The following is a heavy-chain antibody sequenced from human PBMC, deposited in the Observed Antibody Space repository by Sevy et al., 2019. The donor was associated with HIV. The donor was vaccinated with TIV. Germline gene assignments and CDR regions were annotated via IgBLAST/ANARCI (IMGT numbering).Heavy chain of an antibody. CDR1: GFTFRSYA. J-gene: IGHJ4*02. CDR3: AKYLAYESSGYHDY. CDR2: ITGNGGST. D-gene: IGHD3-22*01. V-gene: IGHV3-23*01. Sequence: GGSLRLSCSASGFTFRSYAMNWVRQAPGKGLEWVSAITGNGGSTYYADSVKGRFTISRDNSKSTLYLQMNSLRAEDTALYYCAKYLAYESSGYHDYWVQGTLVTVSS.